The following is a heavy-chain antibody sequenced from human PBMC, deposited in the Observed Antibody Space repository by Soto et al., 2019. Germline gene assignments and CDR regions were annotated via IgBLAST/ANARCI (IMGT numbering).Heavy chain of an antibody. V-gene: IGHV3-33*01. CDR2: RWYDGSNK. CDR3: ARDSPITGTLLPGYYFDY. Sequence: PGGSLRLSCAASGFTFSSYGMHWVRQAPGKGLEWGAVRWYDGSNKYYADSVKGRFTISRDNSKNTLYLQMNSLRAEDTAVYYCARDSPITGTLLPGYYFDYWGQGTLVTVSS. J-gene: IGHJ4*02. CDR1: GFTFSSYG. D-gene: IGHD1-20*01.